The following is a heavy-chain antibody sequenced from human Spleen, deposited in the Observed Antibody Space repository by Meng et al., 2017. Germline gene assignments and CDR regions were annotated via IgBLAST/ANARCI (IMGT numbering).Heavy chain of an antibody. CDR2: IIPIFGTA. Sequence: QVEMGRVGAEWKKPGSSVKVSCKASGGTFSSYAISWVRQAPGQGLEWMGGIIPIFGTANYAQKFQGRVTITADESTSTAYMELSSLRSEDTAVYYCARGARMTTVTALDYWGQGTLVTVSS. D-gene: IGHD4-17*01. CDR3: ARGARMTTVTALDY. CDR1: GGTFSSYA. J-gene: IGHJ4*02. V-gene: IGHV1-69*12.